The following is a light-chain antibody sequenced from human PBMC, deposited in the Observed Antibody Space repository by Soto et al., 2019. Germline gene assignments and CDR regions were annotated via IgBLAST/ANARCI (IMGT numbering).Light chain of an antibody. CDR1: SSDVGGYIY. J-gene: IGLJ1*01. CDR3: SSYTTSSSYV. V-gene: IGLV2-14*01. Sequence: QSALTQPASVAGSPGQSITISCTGTSSDVGGYIYVSWYQQHPGKAPKLMIYDVTSRPSGVSYRFSGAKSGNTASRTISGLQAEDEADYYCSSYTTSSSYVFGTGTKLTGL. CDR2: DVT.